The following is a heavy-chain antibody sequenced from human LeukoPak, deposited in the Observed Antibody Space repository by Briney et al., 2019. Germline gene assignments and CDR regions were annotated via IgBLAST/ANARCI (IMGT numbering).Heavy chain of an antibody. V-gene: IGHV3-30-3*01. J-gene: IGHJ4*02. CDR2: ISYDGSNK. Sequence: GSLRLSCAASGFTFSSYAMHWVRQAPGKGLEWVAVISYDGSNKYYADSVKGRFTISRDNSKNTLYLQMNSLRAEDTAVYYCARARATYGEPFDYWGQGTLVTVSS. CDR1: GFTFSSYA. D-gene: IGHD4-17*01. CDR3: ARARATYGEPFDY.